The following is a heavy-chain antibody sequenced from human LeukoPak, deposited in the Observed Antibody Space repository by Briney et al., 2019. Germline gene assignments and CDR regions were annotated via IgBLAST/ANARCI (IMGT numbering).Heavy chain of an antibody. D-gene: IGHD3-9*01. V-gene: IGHV3-21*01. CDR3: ARTFYVILIGYIPYFDG. Sequence: PVGSLRLSCAASRFSFCTYTMRSIRQTPGKGLERVSSIYSDSVWLYTADSVKGRFTISRDNSKNFLYLQMNSMRAEDTAVYYCARTFYVILIGYIPYFDGRGQRIPV. CDR2: IYSDSVWL. J-gene: IGHJ4*02. CDR1: RFSFCTYT.